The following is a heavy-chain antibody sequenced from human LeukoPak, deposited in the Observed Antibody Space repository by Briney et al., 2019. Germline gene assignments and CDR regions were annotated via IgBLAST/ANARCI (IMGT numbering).Heavy chain of an antibody. CDR1: GFTFSSYA. CDR2: ISGSGGST. Sequence: GGSLRPSCAASGFTFSSYAMSWVRQAPGKGLEWVSGISGSGGSTYYADSVKGRFTISRDNSKNTLYLQMNSLRAEDTALYYCAKSRNFDWLPSDYWGQGTLVTVSS. D-gene: IGHD3-9*01. V-gene: IGHV3-23*01. J-gene: IGHJ4*02. CDR3: AKSRNFDWLPSDY.